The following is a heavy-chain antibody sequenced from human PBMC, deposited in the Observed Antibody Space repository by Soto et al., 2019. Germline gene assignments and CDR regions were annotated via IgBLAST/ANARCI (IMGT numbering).Heavy chain of an antibody. J-gene: IGHJ4*02. CDR3: ARQAMKTYYYDSSGYFY. CDR2: TYYSGST. CDR1: GGSISSSSYY. Sequence: SETLSLTCTVSGGSISSSSYYWGWIRQPPGKGLEWIGSTYYSGSTYYNPSLKSRVTISVDTSKNQFSLKLSSVTAADTAVYYCARQAMKTYYYDSSGYFYWGQGTLVTVSS. V-gene: IGHV4-39*01. D-gene: IGHD3-22*01.